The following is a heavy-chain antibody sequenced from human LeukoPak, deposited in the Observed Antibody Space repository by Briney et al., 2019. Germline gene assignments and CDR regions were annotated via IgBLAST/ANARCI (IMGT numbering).Heavy chain of an antibody. CDR1: GGSFSVYY. J-gene: IGHJ5*02. V-gene: IGHV4-34*01. CDR3: ASHPSYYYDSSGSKEGNWFDP. D-gene: IGHD3-22*01. CDR2: INHSGST. Sequence: SETLSLTCAVYGGSFSVYYWSWIRQPPGKGLEWIGEINHSGSTNYNPSLKSRVTISVDTSKNQFSLKLSSVTAADTAVYYCASHPSYYYDSSGSKEGNWFDPWGQGTLVTVSS.